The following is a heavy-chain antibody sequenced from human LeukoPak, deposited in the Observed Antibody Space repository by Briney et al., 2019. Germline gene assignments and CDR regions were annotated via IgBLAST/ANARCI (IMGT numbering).Heavy chain of an antibody. J-gene: IGHJ4*02. CDR3: ARRVTARVLRYFDWLLAGPLDY. V-gene: IGHV4-30-4*07. CDR2: IYYSGST. CDR1: SGSISSGDYS. Sequence: SETLSLTCAVSSGSISSGDYSWSWIRQPPGKGLEWIGYIYYSGSTYYNPSLKSRVSISVDTSKNQFSLKVSSVTAADTAVYYCARRVTARVLRYFDWLLAGPLDYWGQGTLVTVSS. D-gene: IGHD3-9*01.